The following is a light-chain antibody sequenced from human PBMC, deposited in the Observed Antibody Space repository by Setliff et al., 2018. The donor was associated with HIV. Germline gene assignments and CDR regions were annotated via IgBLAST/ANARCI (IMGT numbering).Light chain of an antibody. CDR2: DVT. CDR3: SSYTKSVTYVL. J-gene: IGLJ2*01. V-gene: IGLV2-14*03. Sequence: QSVLTQPASVSGSPGQSITISCNGTSTDIGGYNFVSWYQQYPGKAPKLIIYDVTRRPSGVSDRFSASKSGNTASLTISGPQAEDESDYYCSSYTKSVTYVLFGGGTKVTVL. CDR1: STDIGGYNF.